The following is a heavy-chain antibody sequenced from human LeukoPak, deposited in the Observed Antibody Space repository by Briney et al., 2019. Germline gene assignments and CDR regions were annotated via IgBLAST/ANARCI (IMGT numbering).Heavy chain of an antibody. J-gene: IGHJ6*03. Sequence: PSETLSLTCTVSGGSISSSSYYWGWIRQPPGKGLEWIGSIYYSGSTYYNPSLKSRVTISVDTSKNQFSLKLSSVTAADTAVYYCAGQDSSGWYYYYMDVWGKGTTVTVSS. V-gene: IGHV4-39*07. D-gene: IGHD6-19*01. CDR1: GGSISSSSYY. CDR3: AGQDSSGWYYYYMDV. CDR2: IYYSGST.